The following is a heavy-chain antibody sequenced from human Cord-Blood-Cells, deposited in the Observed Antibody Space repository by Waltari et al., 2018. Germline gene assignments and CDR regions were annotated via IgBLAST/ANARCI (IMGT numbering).Heavy chain of an antibody. V-gene: IGHV4-39*01. J-gene: IGHJ1*01. CDR2: IYYSGST. Sequence: QLQLQESGPGLVKPSETLSLTCTVSGGSISSSSYYWGWIRQPPGKGLEWIGSIYYSGSTYYNPSLKSRVTISGDTSKNQFSRKLSSVTAADTAVYYCARHVGAQIEYFQLWGQGTLVTVSS. D-gene: IGHD1-26*01. CDR1: GGSISSSSYY. CDR3: ARHVGAQIEYFQL.